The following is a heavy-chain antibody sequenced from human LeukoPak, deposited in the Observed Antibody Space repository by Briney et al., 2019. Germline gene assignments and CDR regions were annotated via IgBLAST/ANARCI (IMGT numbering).Heavy chain of an antibody. V-gene: IGHV4-59*12. J-gene: IGHJ5*02. Sequence: SETLSLTCTVSGGSISSYYWSWIRQPPGKGLEWIGSIYYSGNTYYNPSLKSRVTILVDTSKNQLSLKLTSVTAADTAVYYCARDRYYYDSSAQFGPWGQGTLVTVSS. CDR1: GGSISSYY. CDR2: IYYSGNT. CDR3: ARDRYYYDSSAQFGP. D-gene: IGHD3-22*01.